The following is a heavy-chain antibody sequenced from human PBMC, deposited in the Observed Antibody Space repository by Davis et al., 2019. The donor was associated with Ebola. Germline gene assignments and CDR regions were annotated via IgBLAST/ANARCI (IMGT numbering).Heavy chain of an antibody. CDR3: ARGGDNCSSTSCYAGYYYYGMDV. D-gene: IGHD2-2*01. V-gene: IGHV1-46*01. CDR2: INPSGGST. CDR1: GYTFTSYY. J-gene: IGHJ6*02. Sequence: ASVKVSCKASGYTFTSYYMHWVRQAPGQGLEWMGIINPSGGSTSYAQKFQGRVTMTRDTSTSTVYMELSSLRSEDTAVYYCARGGDNCSSTSCYAGYYYYGMDVWGQGTTVTVSS.